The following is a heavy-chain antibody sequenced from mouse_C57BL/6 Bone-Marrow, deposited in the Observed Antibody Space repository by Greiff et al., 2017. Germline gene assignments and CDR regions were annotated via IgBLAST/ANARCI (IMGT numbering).Heavy chain of an antibody. D-gene: IGHD4-1*02. CDR2: IYPRSVNT. Sequence: QVQLQQSGAELARPGASVKLSCKASGYTFTSYGISWVQQRPGQGLEWIGEIYPRSVNTYYNEKFKGKATLTADKSSSTEYMELRSLTSEDSAVYFCARTTGAWFAYWGQGTLVTVSA. J-gene: IGHJ3*01. V-gene: IGHV1-81*01. CDR3: ARTTGAWFAY. CDR1: GYTFTSYG.